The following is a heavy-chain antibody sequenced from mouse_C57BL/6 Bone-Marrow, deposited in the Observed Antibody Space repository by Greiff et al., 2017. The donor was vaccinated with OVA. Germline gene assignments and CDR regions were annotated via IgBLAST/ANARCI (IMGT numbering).Heavy chain of an antibody. Sequence: QVQLQQPGAELVMPGASVKLSCKASGYTFTSYWMHWVKQRPGQGLEWIGEIDPSDSYTNYNQKFKGKSTLPVDKSSSTAYMQLSSLTSEDSAVYYCARGGCLRGAMDYWGQGTSVTVSS. CDR1: GYTFTSYW. CDR2: IDPSDSYT. D-gene: IGHD2-2*01. V-gene: IGHV1-69*01. J-gene: IGHJ4*01. CDR3: ARGGCLRGAMDY.